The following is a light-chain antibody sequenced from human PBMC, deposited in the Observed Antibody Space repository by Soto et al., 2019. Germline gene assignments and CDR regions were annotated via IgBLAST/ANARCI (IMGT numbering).Light chain of an antibody. CDR2: AVS. Sequence: DIQTTQSPSSLSASVGDRVTITCRASQSISSYLNWYQQKPGEAPKLLISAVSSLETGVPSRFSGSGSGTDFTLTITSLQPEDFATYYCQQSYNTPRTFGQGTKVDIK. CDR3: QQSYNTPRT. J-gene: IGKJ1*01. CDR1: QSISSY. V-gene: IGKV1-39*01.